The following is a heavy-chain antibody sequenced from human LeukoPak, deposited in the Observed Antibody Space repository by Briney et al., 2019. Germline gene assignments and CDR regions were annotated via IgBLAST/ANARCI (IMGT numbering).Heavy chain of an antibody. Sequence: PSETLSLTCAVYGGSFSGYYWSWIRQPPGKGLEWIGYIYYSGSTNYNPSLKSRVTISVDTSKNQFSLKLSSVTAADTAVYYCARIAVAGIPYYYYYMDVWGKGTTVTVSS. J-gene: IGHJ6*03. V-gene: IGHV4-59*01. CDR2: IYYSGST. CDR3: ARIAVAGIPYYYYYMDV. D-gene: IGHD6-19*01. CDR1: GGSFSGYY.